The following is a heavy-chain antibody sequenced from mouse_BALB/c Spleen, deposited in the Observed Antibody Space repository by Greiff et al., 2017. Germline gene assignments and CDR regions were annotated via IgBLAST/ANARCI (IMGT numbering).Heavy chain of an antibody. CDR2: IDPFNGGT. CDR3: ARGYYFDY. D-gene: IGHD3-1*01. Sequence: EVQLQQSGPELMKPGASVKISCKASGYSFTSYYMHWVKQSHGKSLEWIGYIDPFNGGTSYNQKFKGKATLTVDKSSSTAYMHLSSLTSEDSAVYYCARGYYFDYWGQGTTLTVSS. J-gene: IGHJ2*01. CDR1: GYSFTSYY. V-gene: IGHV1-28*01.